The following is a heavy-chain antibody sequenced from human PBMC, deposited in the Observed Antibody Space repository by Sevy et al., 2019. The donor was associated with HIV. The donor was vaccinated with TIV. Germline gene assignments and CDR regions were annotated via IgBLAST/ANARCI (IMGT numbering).Heavy chain of an antibody. CDR2: INQDASVN. J-gene: IGHJ4*02. CDR3: VRAIATVDSF. CDR1: GFSLNTYW. V-gene: IGHV3-7*01. D-gene: IGHD6-13*01. Sequence: GGSLRLSCVASGFSLNTYWMLWVRQAPWKGLEWVANINQDASVNYYADSVKGRFTISRDNARNLVSLQMNILRVEDTALYYCVRAIATVDSFWGQGTLVTVSS.